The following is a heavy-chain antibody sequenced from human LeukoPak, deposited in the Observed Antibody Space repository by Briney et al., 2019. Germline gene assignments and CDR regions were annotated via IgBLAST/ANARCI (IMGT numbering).Heavy chain of an antibody. J-gene: IGHJ4*02. Sequence: SETLSLTCTVSGGSISSSSYYWGWIRQPPGKGQEWIGSIYYSGSTYYNPSLKSRVTISVDTSKNQFSLKLSSVTAADTAVYYCASLTLGGDSSGYFSYYFDYWGQGTLVTVSS. D-gene: IGHD3-22*01. CDR2: IYYSGST. V-gene: IGHV4-39*01. CDR1: GGSISSSSYY. CDR3: ASLTLGGDSSGYFSYYFDY.